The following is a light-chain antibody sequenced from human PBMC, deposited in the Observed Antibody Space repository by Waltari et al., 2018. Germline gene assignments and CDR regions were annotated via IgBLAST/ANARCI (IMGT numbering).Light chain of an antibody. CDR3: CSYAGRYPYV. Sequence: QSALTQPRSVSGSPGQSVTISCTGTSRDVGYYNYVPWYQQRPGKAPKVIIYDVSQRPSGVPDRFSGSKSGNTASLTISGLQADDEADYYCCSYAGRYPYVFGTGTKVTVL. CDR1: SRDVGYYNY. CDR2: DVS. J-gene: IGLJ1*01. V-gene: IGLV2-11*01.